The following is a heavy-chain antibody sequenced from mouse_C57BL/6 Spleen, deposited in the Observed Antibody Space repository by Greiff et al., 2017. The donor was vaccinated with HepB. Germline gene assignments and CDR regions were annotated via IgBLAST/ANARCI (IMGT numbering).Heavy chain of an antibody. CDR3: TRRGLAEFWFAY. CDR2: IDPETGGT. D-gene: IGHD3-3*01. J-gene: IGHJ3*01. V-gene: IGHV1-15*01. CDR1: GYTFTDYE. Sequence: VKLQQSGAELVRPGASVTLSCKASGYTFTDYEMHWVKQTPVHGLEWIGAIDPETGGTAYNQKFKGKAILTADKSSSTAYMELRSLTSEDSAVYYCTRRGLAEFWFAYWGQGTLVTVSA.